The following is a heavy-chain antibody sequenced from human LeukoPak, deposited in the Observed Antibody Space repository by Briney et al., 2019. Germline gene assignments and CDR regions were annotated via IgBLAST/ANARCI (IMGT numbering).Heavy chain of an antibody. Sequence: ASVKVSCKASGYTFTSYGISWVRQAPGQGLEWMGWISAYNGNTNYAQKLQGRVTMTTDTSTSTAYMELRGLRSDDTAVYYCARESQGYCSGGSCYPNYFDYWGQGTLVTVSS. D-gene: IGHD2-15*01. CDR2: ISAYNGNT. CDR3: ARESQGYCSGGSCYPNYFDY. J-gene: IGHJ4*02. V-gene: IGHV1-18*01. CDR1: GYTFTSYG.